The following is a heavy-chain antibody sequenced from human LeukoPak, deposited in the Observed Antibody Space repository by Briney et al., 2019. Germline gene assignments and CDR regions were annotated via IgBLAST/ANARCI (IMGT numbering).Heavy chain of an antibody. Sequence: PGGSLRLSCAASGFTFSSYWMSWVRQAPGKGLEWVANIKQDGSEKYYVDSVKGRFTISRDNAKNSLYLQMNSLRAEDTAVYYCASLGGWLRSYFDYWGQGTLVTVSS. J-gene: IGHJ4*02. CDR2: IKQDGSEK. D-gene: IGHD5-12*01. CDR3: ASLGGWLRSYFDY. V-gene: IGHV3-7*01. CDR1: GFTFSSYW.